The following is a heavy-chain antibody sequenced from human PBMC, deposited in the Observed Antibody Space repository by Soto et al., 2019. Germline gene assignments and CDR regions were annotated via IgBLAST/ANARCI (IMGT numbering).Heavy chain of an antibody. CDR2: TYYRSKWYN. J-gene: IGHJ5*02. Sequence: SQTLSLTCVISGDSVSSNSAAWNWIRQSPSRGLEWLGRTYYRSKWYNDYAVSVKSRITINPDTSKNQFSLQLNSVTPEDTAVNYCARDMAKYNWNYGNWFDPWGQGTLVTVSS. V-gene: IGHV6-1*01. CDR3: ARDMAKYNWNYGNWFDP. D-gene: IGHD1-7*01. CDR1: GDSVSSNSAA.